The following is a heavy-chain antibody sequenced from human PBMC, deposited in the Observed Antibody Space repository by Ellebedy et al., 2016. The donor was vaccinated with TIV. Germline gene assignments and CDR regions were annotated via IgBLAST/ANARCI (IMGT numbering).Heavy chain of an antibody. J-gene: IGHJ4*02. V-gene: IGHV3-30-3*01. Sequence: GESLKISCAASGFTFRSYAMHWVRQAPGKGLEWVAVISYDGSNKYYADSVKGRFTISRDNSKNTLYLQMNSLRAEDTAVYYCARREIVVATFDSFDYWGQGTLVTVSS. CDR3: ARREIVVATFDSFDY. CDR1: GFTFRSYA. CDR2: ISYDGSNK. D-gene: IGHD2-21*01.